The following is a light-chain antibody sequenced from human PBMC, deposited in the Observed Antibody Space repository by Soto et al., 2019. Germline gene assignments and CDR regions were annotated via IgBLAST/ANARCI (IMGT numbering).Light chain of an antibody. J-gene: IGKJ4*01. CDR3: QQYGSSPLT. CDR1: ESVSSY. V-gene: IGKV3-20*01. CDR2: GAS. Sequence: EIVLTQSPATLSLSPGERSTLSCSASESVSSYLAWYQQKPGQAPRLLIYGASSRATGIPDRFSGSGSGTDFTLTISRLEPEDFAVYYCQQYGSSPLTFGGGTKVDIK.